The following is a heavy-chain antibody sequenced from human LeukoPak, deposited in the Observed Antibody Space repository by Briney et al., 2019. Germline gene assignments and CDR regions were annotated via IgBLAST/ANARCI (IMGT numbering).Heavy chain of an antibody. Sequence: GGSLRLSCAASRFTFSTYGMHWVRQAPGKGLEWVAFIRYDRRNKYYADSVKGRFTISRDNSKNTLCLQMNSLRAEDTAVYYCAKEIWPTVTTPGHTHFDYWGQGILVTVSS. CDR2: IRYDRRNK. CDR1: RFTFSTYG. CDR3: AKEIWPTVTTPGHTHFDY. D-gene: IGHD4-17*01. V-gene: IGHV3-30*02. J-gene: IGHJ4*02.